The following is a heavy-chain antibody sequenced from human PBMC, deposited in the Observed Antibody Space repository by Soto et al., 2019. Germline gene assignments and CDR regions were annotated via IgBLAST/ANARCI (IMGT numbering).Heavy chain of an antibody. CDR1: GYTVTNYG. CDR3: ARDVGSSFYFDY. Sequence: QVQLVQSGPEVKKPGASVKVSCKASGYTVTNYGISWVRQAPGQGLEWMGWISANNGDTKYGQKFQGRVTMTTDTATSKAYMELRSLKSDDTAVYYCARDVGSSFYFDYWGQGSLVTVSS. J-gene: IGHJ4*02. CDR2: ISANNGDT. V-gene: IGHV1-18*01. D-gene: IGHD6-6*01.